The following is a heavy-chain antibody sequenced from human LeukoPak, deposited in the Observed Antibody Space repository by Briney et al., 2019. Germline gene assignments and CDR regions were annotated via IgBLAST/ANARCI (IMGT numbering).Heavy chain of an antibody. V-gene: IGHV4-39*01. D-gene: IGHD6-19*01. CDR3: ARVVAGTKDFQH. J-gene: IGHJ1*01. CDR1: GGPISSPKHF. Sequence: SETLSLTCTVSGGPISSPKHFWSWVRQPPGKGLEWIGSVYYGGTTYSNPSLKSRVTMSADTSKNQFSLTLSSVTAADTAVYYCARVVAGTKDFQHWGQGTLVTVSS. CDR2: VYYGGTT.